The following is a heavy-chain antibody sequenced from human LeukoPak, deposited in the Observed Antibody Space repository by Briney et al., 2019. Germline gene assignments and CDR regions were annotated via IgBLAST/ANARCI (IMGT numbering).Heavy chain of an antibody. D-gene: IGHD3-10*01. CDR2: ISYDGSNK. CDR3: ARTSWFGELDYFDY. CDR1: GFTFSSYA. J-gene: IGHJ4*02. V-gene: IGHV3-30*04. Sequence: GGSLRLSCAASGFTFSSYAMHWVRQAPGKGLEWVAVISYDGSNKYYADSVKGRFTISRDNSKNTLYPQMNSLRAEDTAVYYCARTSWFGELDYFDYWGQGTLVTVSS.